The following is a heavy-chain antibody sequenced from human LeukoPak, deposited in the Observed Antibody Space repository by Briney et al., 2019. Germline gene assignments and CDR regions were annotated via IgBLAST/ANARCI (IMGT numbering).Heavy chain of an antibody. V-gene: IGHV4-39*07. J-gene: IGHJ3*02. D-gene: IGHD3-22*01. CDR2: IYYSGRT. CDR1: GGSISSSSDY. CDR3: ARASYYYDSSGYYYLPDAYNI. Sequence: SETLSLTCTVSGGSISSSSDYWGWIRQPPGKGLEWIGSIYYSGRTYYNPSLKSRVTISVDTSKNQFSMKLSSVTAADTAVYYCARASYYYDSSGYYYLPDAYNIWGQGTMVTVSS.